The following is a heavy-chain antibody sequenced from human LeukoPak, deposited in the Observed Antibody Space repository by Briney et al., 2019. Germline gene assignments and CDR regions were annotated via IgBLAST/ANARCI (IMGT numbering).Heavy chain of an antibody. J-gene: IGHJ5*02. Sequence: GGSLRLPCAASGFTGSHNYMSWVRQASGKGLEWVSATHSSGSTYYADSVKGRFTISRDTSKNTLYLQINSLSVEDTAVYYCIVFGDSNHWGQGTLVTVSS. V-gene: IGHV3-53*01. CDR1: GFTGSHNY. D-gene: IGHD4-17*01. CDR2: THSSGST. CDR3: IVFGDSNH.